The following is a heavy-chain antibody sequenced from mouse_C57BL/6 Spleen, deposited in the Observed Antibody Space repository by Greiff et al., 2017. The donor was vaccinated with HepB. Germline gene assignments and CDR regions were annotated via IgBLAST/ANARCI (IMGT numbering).Heavy chain of an antibody. J-gene: IGHJ3*01. Sequence: EVKVEESGGGLVKPGGSLKLSCAASGFTFSDYGMHWVRQAPEKGLEWVAYISSGRSTIYYADTVKGRFTISRDNAKNTLFLQMTSLRSEDTAMYYCAREYYGPWFAYWGQGTLVTVSA. D-gene: IGHD1-1*01. CDR1: GFTFSDYG. CDR2: ISSGRSTI. V-gene: IGHV5-17*01. CDR3: AREYYGPWFAY.